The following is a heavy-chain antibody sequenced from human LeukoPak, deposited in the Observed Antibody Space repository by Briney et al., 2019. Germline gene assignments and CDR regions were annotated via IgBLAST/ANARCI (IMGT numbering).Heavy chain of an antibody. Sequence: ASVKVSCKASGYTFTGYYIHWVRQAPGQGLEWMGWVSSYNGDTNYAQKFKGRVTMSTDTSTSTAYMELRGLRFDDTAMYYCAKDWSILTGRDCFDPWGQGTLVTVSS. J-gene: IGHJ5*02. D-gene: IGHD3-9*01. CDR1: GYTFTGYY. V-gene: IGHV1-18*04. CDR3: AKDWSILTGRDCFDP. CDR2: VSSYNGDT.